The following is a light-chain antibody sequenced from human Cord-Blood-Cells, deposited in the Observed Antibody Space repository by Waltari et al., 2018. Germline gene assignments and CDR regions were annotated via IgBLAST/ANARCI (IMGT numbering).Light chain of an antibody. Sequence: DTKMTQSPSTLPASVGATITITCRASQSISSWLAWYQQKPGKAPKLLIYKASSLESGVPSRFSGSGSGTEFTLTISSLQPDDFATYYCQQYNSYSWTFGQGTKVEIK. CDR2: KAS. J-gene: IGKJ1*01. V-gene: IGKV1-5*03. CDR3: QQYNSYSWT. CDR1: QSISSW.